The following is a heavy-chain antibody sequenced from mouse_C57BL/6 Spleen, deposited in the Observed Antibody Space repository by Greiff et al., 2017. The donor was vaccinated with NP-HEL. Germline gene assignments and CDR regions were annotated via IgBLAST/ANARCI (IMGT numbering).Heavy chain of an antibody. CDR1: GFTFSDYY. Sequence: DVKLVESGGGLVQPGGSLKLSCAASGFTFSDYYMYWVRQTPEKRLEWVAYSSNGGGSTYYPDTVKGRFTISRDNARNTLYLQLSRLMSEDTAMFYGARSEYGSSYVAYWGQGTLVTVSA. CDR2: SSNGGGST. CDR3: ARSEYGSSYVAY. J-gene: IGHJ3*01. D-gene: IGHD1-1*01. V-gene: IGHV5-12*01.